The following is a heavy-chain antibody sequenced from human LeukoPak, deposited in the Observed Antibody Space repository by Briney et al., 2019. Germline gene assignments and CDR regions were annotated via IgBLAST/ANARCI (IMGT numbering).Heavy chain of an antibody. CDR3: ARDGLNWFDP. J-gene: IGHJ5*02. V-gene: IGHV1-18*01. CDR1: GGTFSSYA. D-gene: IGHD3-22*01. CDR2: ISAYNGNT. Sequence: VASVKVSCKASGGTFSSYAISWVRQAPGQGLEWMGWISAYNGNTNYAQKLQGRVTMTTDTSTSTAYMELRSLRSDDTAVYYCARDGLNWFDPWGQGTLVTVSS.